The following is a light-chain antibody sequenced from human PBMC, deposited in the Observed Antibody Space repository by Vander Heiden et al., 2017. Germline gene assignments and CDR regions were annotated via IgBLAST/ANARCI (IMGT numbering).Light chain of an antibody. J-gene: IGLJ1*01. V-gene: IGLV1-40*01. CDR3: QAYDSSLSGYV. CDR1: SSIIRAGLE. Sequence: QSVLTKLPSVSAAPGQRVTITCPGSSSIIRAGLEVHWYKQLPGTHPKLLSYVNCVRPSGVPDRFSGSKSVTSASLAITRLQAEDEAVYYCQAYDSSLSGYVFGTGTKFTVL. CDR2: VNC.